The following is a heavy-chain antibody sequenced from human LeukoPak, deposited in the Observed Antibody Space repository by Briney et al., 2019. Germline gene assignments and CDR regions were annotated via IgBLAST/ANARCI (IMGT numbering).Heavy chain of an antibody. CDR3: ARHKAYDHYYFDY. CDR1: GFTFSDYY. V-gene: IGHV3-11*01. D-gene: IGHD5-12*01. J-gene: IGHJ4*02. CDR2: ISSSGSTI. Sequence: PGGSLRLSWAASGFTFSDYYMSWIRQAPGKGLEWVSYISSSGSTIYYADSVKGRFTISRDNAKNSLYLQMNSLRAEDTAVYYCARHKAYDHYYFDYWGQGTLVTVSS.